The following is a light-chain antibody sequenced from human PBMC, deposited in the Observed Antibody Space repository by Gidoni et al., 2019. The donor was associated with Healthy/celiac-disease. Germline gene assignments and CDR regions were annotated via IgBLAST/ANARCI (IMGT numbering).Light chain of an antibody. CDR3: QQHQS. Sequence: DIQMTQSPSPLSASVGDRVTITCRASQSISSWLAWYQQKPGKAPKLLIYKASSLESGVPSRFSGSGSGTEFTLTISSLQPDDFATYYCQQHQSFGGGTKVEIK. J-gene: IGKJ4*01. CDR2: KAS. CDR1: QSISSW. V-gene: IGKV1-5*03.